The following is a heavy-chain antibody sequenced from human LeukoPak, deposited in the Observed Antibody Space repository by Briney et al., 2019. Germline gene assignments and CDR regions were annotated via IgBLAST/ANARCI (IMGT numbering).Heavy chain of an antibody. CDR1: GFTFSSYW. Sequence: GGSLRLSCAATGFTFSSYWMHWVRQAPGKGLVWVSRVNSDGSSTTYADSVKGRFTISRDKAKNTLYLQMNSLRAEDTAVYYCARGSTQYSSGWYGLDYWGQGTLVTVSS. CDR2: VNSDGSST. CDR3: ARGSTQYSSGWYGLDY. J-gene: IGHJ4*02. V-gene: IGHV3-74*01. D-gene: IGHD6-19*01.